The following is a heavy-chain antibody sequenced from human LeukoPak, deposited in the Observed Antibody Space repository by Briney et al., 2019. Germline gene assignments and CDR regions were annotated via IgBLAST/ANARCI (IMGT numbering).Heavy chain of an antibody. CDR1: LGSISSSSYY. Sequence: PSETPSLTRIVSLGSISSSSYYTGWIRQPPGKGLEWIGSIYYSGSTYYNPSLKSRVTISVDTSKNQFSLKLSAVTAADTAVYYCASQPYRSGWYPTSDYWGQGTLVTVSS. CDR2: IYYSGST. V-gene: IGHV4-39*01. CDR3: ASQPYRSGWYPTSDY. D-gene: IGHD6-19*01. J-gene: IGHJ4*02.